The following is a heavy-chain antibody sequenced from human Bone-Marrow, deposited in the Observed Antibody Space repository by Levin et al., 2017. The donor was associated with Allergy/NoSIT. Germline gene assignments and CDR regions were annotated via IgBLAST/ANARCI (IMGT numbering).Heavy chain of an antibody. D-gene: IGHD2-15*01. CDR2: LYNNESP. V-gene: IGHV4-4*08. CDR3: AGHRGVCSPFDS. J-gene: IGHJ5*01. Sequence: SQTLSLTCTFSGGSISSHYCSWIRKPPGGGLEWIGYLYNNESPNYNPSLKSRATISLETSTKQFFLKLASVTAADTAIYCCAGHRGVCSPFDSWGQGTLVTVSS. CDR1: GGSISSHY.